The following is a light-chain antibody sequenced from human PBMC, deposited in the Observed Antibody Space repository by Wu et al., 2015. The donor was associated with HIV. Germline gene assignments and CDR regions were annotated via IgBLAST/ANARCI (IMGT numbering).Light chain of an antibody. V-gene: IGKV3-20*01. CDR3: QQYGSSPYI. J-gene: IGKJ2*01. CDR2: GAS. CDR1: QSVNSDY. Sequence: EILLTQSPGTLSLSPGERATLSCRASQSVNSDYLAWYQQKHGQAPRLLIYGASSRATGIPDRVSGSGSGTDFTLTISRLEPEDFAVYYCQQYGSSPYIFGQGTKLEIK.